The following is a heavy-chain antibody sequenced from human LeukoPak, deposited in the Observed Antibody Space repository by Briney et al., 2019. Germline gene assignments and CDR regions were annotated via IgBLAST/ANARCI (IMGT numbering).Heavy chain of an antibody. CDR1: GFTFSSYS. D-gene: IGHD3-22*01. CDR2: ISSSSSYI. CDR3: ASHAHDYDSSGYFDS. Sequence: GGSLRLSCAASGFTFSSYSMNWVRQAPGKGLEWVSSISSSSSYIYYADSVKGRFTISRDNAKNSLYLQMNSLRAEDTAVYYCASHAHDYDSSGYFDSWGQGALVTASS. J-gene: IGHJ4*02. V-gene: IGHV3-21*01.